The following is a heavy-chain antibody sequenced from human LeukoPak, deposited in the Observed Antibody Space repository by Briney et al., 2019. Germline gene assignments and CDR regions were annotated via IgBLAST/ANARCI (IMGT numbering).Heavy chain of an antibody. V-gene: IGHV3-30-3*01. Sequence: PGRSLRLSCAASGFTFSSYAMHWVRQAPGKGLEWVAVISYDGSNKYYADSVKGRFTISRDNSKNTLYLQMNSLRAEDTAVYYCARVLGIAAAGTGYWGQGTLVTVSS. CDR3: ARVLGIAAAGTGY. CDR1: GFTFSSYA. D-gene: IGHD6-13*01. CDR2: ISYDGSNK. J-gene: IGHJ4*02.